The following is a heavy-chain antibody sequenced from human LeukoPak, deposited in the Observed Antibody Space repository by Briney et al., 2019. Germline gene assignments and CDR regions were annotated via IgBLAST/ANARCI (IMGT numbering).Heavy chain of an antibody. CDR1: AYSFTSYW. Sequence: GESLKISCKGSAYSFTSYWISWVRQMPGKGLEWMGRIDPSDSYTNYSPSFQGHVTISADKSISTAYLQWSSLKASDTAMYYCARRVSSSGWFDPWGQGTLVTVSS. D-gene: IGHD6-6*01. CDR3: ARRVSSSGWFDP. CDR2: IDPSDSYT. J-gene: IGHJ5*02. V-gene: IGHV5-10-1*01.